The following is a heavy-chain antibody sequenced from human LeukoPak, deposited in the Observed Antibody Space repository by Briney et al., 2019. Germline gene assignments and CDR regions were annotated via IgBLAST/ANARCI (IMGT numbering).Heavy chain of an antibody. V-gene: IGHV3-7*01. CDR2: VKQDGSAK. Sequence: GGPLRLSCAASGFTFTNYWMSWVRQAPGKGLEWVANVKQDGSAKYYVDSVKGRFTISRDNANNSVYLQMNSLRAEDTAIYYCARYLDRSFDYWGQGTLVTVSS. CDR1: GFTFTNYW. CDR3: ARYLDRSFDY. D-gene: IGHD3-9*01. J-gene: IGHJ4*02.